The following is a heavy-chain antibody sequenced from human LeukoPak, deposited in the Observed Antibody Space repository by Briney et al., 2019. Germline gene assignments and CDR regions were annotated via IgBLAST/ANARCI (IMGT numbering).Heavy chain of an antibody. D-gene: IGHD5-12*01. CDR1: GFTFSSYG. Sequence: GRSLRLSCAASGFTFSSYGMHWVRQAPGKGLEWVAVISYDGSNKYYADSVKGRFTISRDNSKNTLYLQINSLRADDTAVYYCAKVQYSDYDMNFDSWGQGTLVTVSS. CDR3: AKVQYSDYDMNFDS. CDR2: ISYDGSNK. J-gene: IGHJ4*02. V-gene: IGHV3-30*18.